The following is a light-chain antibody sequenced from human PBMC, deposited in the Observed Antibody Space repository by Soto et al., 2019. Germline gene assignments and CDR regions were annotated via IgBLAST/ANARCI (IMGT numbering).Light chain of an antibody. CDR3: QQYNHYYS. V-gene: IGKV1-5*01. CDR1: QSIDRW. CDR2: DAP. J-gene: IGKJ2*03. Sequence: DIQLTQSPSTLSASVGDRVTITCRASQSIDRWLAWYQQKLGKAPELLIHDAPSLESGVPSRFSGSGSGTEFTLTINSLQPGDFATYYCQQYNHYYSFGQGTKLDIK.